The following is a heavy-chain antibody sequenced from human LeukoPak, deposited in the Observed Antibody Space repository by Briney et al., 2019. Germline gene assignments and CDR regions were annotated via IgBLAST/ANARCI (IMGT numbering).Heavy chain of an antibody. CDR3: ARERPSYYDILTGYYPRSLPYYFDY. J-gene: IGHJ4*02. CDR2: INHSGST. V-gene: IGHV4-34*01. D-gene: IGHD3-9*01. Sequence: KPSETLSLTCAVYGGSFSGYYWSWIRQPPGKGLEWIGEINHSGSTNYNPSLKSRVTISVDTSKNQFSLKLSSVTAADTAVYYCARERPSYYDILTGYYPRSLPYYFDYWGQGTLVTASS. CDR1: GGSFSGYY.